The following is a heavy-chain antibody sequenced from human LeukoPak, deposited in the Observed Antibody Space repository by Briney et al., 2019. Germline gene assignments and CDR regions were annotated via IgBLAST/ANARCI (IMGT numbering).Heavy chain of an antibody. CDR1: GFTFSSYS. V-gene: IGHV3-21*01. CDR3: ARAYSTYHMDV. D-gene: IGHD4-11*01. CDR2: ISSSSSHK. J-gene: IGHJ6*03. Sequence: GGSLRLSCAASGFTFSSYSMNWVRQAPGKGLEWVSSISSSSSHKYYADSVKGRFTISRDNAKNSLYLQMNSLRAEDTAVYYCARAYSTYHMDVWGKGTTVTVSS.